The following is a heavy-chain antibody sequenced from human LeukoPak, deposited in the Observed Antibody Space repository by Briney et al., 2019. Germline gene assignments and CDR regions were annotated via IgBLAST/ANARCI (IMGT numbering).Heavy chain of an antibody. V-gene: IGHV3-11*01. CDR1: GFTFSDYY. CDR3: AKYLGRGFLYGMDV. Sequence: GGSLRLSCAASGFTFSDYYMSWIRQAPGKGLGWVSYISSSGSTIYYADSVKGRFTISRDNSKNTLYLQMNSLRAEDTAVYYCAKYLGRGFLYGMDVWGQGTTVTVSS. CDR2: ISSSGSTI. J-gene: IGHJ6*02. D-gene: IGHD2/OR15-2a*01.